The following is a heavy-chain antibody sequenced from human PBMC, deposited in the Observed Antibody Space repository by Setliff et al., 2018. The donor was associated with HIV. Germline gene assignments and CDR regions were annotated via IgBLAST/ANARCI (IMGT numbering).Heavy chain of an antibody. J-gene: IGHJ6*02. D-gene: IGHD6-13*01. Sequence: ASVKVSCKASGYTFSTYAMHWVRQAPGQRLEWMGWINAGNGNTKYSQKFQGRGTITRDTFASTAYMELSSLRSEDTAVYYCARPDSRWYARGRDPLYGMDVWGQGTTVTVSS. V-gene: IGHV1-3*01. CDR3: ARPDSRWYARGRDPLYGMDV. CDR1: GYTFSTYA. CDR2: INAGNGNT.